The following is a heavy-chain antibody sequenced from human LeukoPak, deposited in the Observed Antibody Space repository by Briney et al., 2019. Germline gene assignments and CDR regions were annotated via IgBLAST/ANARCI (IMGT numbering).Heavy chain of an antibody. D-gene: IGHD6-13*01. CDR1: GFTLSSYG. CDR2: IWYDGSNK. CDR3: ARDFGYSSSWAS. V-gene: IGHV3-33*01. Sequence: HPGGSLRLSCAASGFTLSSYGMHWVRQAPGKGLEWVAVIWYDGSNKYYADSVKGRFPISRDNSKNTLYLQMNSLRAEDTAVYYCARDFGYSSSWASWGQGTLVTVSS. J-gene: IGHJ4*02.